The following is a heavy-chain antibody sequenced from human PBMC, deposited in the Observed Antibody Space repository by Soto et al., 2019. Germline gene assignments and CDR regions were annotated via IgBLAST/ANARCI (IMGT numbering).Heavy chain of an antibody. CDR1: DGSISSYY. V-gene: IGHV4-59*12. CDR2: IYYSGST. J-gene: IGHJ5*02. D-gene: IGHD3-16*02. CDR3: ARVGYIWGSYRLLNWFDP. Sequence: SETLSLTCTVSDGSISSYYWSWIRQPPGKGLEWIGYIYYSGSTNYNPSLKSRVTISADTSKNQFSLKLSSVTAADTAVYYCARVGYIWGSYRLLNWFDPWGQGTLVTVSS.